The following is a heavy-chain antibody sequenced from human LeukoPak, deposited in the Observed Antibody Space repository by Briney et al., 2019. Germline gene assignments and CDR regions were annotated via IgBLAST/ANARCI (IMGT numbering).Heavy chain of an antibody. V-gene: IGHV3-7*01. J-gene: IGHJ4*02. CDR2: IKQDGSEK. Sequence: GGSLRLSCAASGFTFSSDWMSWVRQPPGKGLEWVANIKQDGSEKYYVDSVKGRFTISRDNAKNSPYLQMNSLRAEDTAVYYCAKSPLLYYFDYWGQGTLVTVSS. CDR1: GFTFSSDW. CDR3: AKSPLLYYFDY. D-gene: IGHD1-26*01.